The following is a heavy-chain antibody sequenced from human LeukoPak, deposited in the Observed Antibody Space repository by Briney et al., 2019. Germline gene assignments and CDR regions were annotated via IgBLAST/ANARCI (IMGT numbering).Heavy chain of an antibody. CDR1: GDSVSSNSPA. Sequence: SQTLSLTCAISGDSVSSNSPAWNWIRQSPSRGLERLGRTYYRSKWYNDYAVSVKSRITINPDTSKNQFSLQLNSVTPEDTAVYYCARDNKLRFLEWLLYHRYYGMDVWGQGTTVTVSS. V-gene: IGHV6-1*01. J-gene: IGHJ6*02. CDR2: TYYRSKWYN. CDR3: ARDNKLRFLEWLLYHRYYGMDV. D-gene: IGHD3-3*01.